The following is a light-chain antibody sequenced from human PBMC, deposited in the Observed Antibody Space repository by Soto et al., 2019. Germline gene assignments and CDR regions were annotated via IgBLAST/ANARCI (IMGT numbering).Light chain of an antibody. V-gene: IGLV2-14*03. CDR3: NSYTGSNTFV. J-gene: IGLJ1*01. CDR1: SSDVGGYNY. Sequence: QSALTQPASVSGSPGQSITISCTGTSSDVGGYNYVSGYQQHPGKAPKLMIFEVTNRPSGISNRFSGSRSGNTASLTISDLHAEDEAEYYCNSYTGSNTFVFGTGTKVTVL. CDR2: EVT.